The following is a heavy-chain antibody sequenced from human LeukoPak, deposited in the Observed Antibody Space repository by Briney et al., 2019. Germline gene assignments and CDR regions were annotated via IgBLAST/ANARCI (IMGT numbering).Heavy chain of an antibody. J-gene: IGHJ4*02. CDR1: GGSISPYF. Sequence: SETLSLTCTVSGGSISPYFWSWIRQPPGEGLEWIGYIHYTGSTNYNPSLKSRVTISLDTSRNQFSLKLSSVIAADTAVYYCAGAPDGSGELFPLVWGQGTLVTVSS. CDR2: IHYTGST. CDR3: AGAPDGSGELFPLV. D-gene: IGHD3-10*01. V-gene: IGHV4-59*01.